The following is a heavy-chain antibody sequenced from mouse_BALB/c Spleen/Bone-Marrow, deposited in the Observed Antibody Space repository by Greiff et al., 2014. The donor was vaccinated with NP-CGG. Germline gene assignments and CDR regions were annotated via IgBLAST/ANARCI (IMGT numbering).Heavy chain of an antibody. Sequence: EVKVEESGGGLVQPGGSMKLSCVVSGFTFSNYWMNWVRQSAEKGLEWVAEIRLKSNNYATHYAESVKGRFTISRDDSKSSVYLQMNNLRAEDTGIYYCTRAYYGTMDYWGQGTSVTVSS. CDR1: GFTFSNYW. J-gene: IGHJ4*01. CDR3: TRAYYGTMDY. CDR2: IRLKSNNYAT. D-gene: IGHD2-10*01. V-gene: IGHV6-6*02.